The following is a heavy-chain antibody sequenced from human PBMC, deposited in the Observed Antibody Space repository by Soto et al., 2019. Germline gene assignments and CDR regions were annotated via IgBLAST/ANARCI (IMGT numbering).Heavy chain of an antibody. V-gene: IGHV3-33*01. CDR3: ARDYGDYDYYYYGMDV. CDR1: GFTFSSYG. Sequence: QVQLVESGGGVVQPGRSLRLSCAASGFTFSSYGMHWVRQAPGKGLEWVAVIWYDGSNKYYADSVKGRFTISRDNSKNTLYLQMNSLRAEDTAVYYCARDYGDYDYYYYGMDVWGQGTTVTVSS. CDR2: IWYDGSNK. J-gene: IGHJ6*02. D-gene: IGHD4-17*01.